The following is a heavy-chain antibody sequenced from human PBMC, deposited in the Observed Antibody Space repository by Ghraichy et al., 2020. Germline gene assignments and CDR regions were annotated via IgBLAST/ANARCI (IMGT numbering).Heavy chain of an antibody. CDR1: GGSISSSSYY. CDR2: IYYSGST. J-gene: IGHJ3*02. CDR3: ARQRSSGWSGSAFDI. V-gene: IGHV4-39*01. D-gene: IGHD6-19*01. Sequence: SETLSLTCTVSGGSISSSSYYWGWIRQPPGKGLEWIGSIYYSGSTYYNPSLKSRVTISVDTSKNQFSLKLSSVTAADTAVYYCARQRSSGWSGSAFDIWGQGTMVTVSS.